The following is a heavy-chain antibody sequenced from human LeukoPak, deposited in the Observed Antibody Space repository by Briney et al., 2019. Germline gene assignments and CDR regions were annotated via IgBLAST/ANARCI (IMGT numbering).Heavy chain of an antibody. V-gene: IGHV3-48*01. J-gene: IGHJ4*02. CDR3: ARGSSWGVDY. Sequence: GESLRLSCAASGFTFSSYSMNWVRQAPGKGLEWVSYISSSSSTIYYADSVKGRFTISRDNAKNSLYLQMNSLRAEDTAVYYCARGSSWGVDYWGQGTLVTVSS. D-gene: IGHD6-13*01. CDR1: GFTFSSYS. CDR2: ISSSSSTI.